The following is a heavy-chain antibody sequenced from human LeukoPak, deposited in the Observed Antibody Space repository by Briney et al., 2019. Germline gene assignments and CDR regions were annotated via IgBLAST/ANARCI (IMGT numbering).Heavy chain of an antibody. J-gene: IGHJ4*02. D-gene: IGHD5-12*01. V-gene: IGHV4-39*01. Sequence: SETPSLTCTVSGDSIGSNTYYWGWIRQPPGKGLEWIGSIYYSGSVYYNPSLKSRVTISVDTSKNQFSLKLNSVTAADTAVYYCARLPSGGYDLDYWGQGTLVTVSS. CDR2: IYYSGSV. CDR1: GDSIGSNTYY. CDR3: ARLPSGGYDLDY.